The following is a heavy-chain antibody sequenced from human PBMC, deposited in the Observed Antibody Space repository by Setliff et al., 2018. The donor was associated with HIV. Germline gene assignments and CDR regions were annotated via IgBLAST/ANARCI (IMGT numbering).Heavy chain of an antibody. CDR3: ARGPARAVARPGWLDP. CDR2: INHSGST. J-gene: IGHJ5*02. D-gene: IGHD6-19*01. Sequence: PSETLSLTCAVYGGSFSAYYRNWIRQPPGKGLEWIGEINHSGSTNYNPSLKSRLTISVDTSKNQFSLKLSSVTAADTAVYYCARGPARAVARPGWLDPWGQGTLVTVSS. CDR1: GGSFSAYY. V-gene: IGHV4-34*01.